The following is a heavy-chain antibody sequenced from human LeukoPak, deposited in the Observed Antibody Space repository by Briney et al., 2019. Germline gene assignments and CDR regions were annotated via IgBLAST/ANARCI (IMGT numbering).Heavy chain of an antibody. CDR1: GFDFWNYA. J-gene: IGHJ4*02. Sequence: SGGSLRLSCAASGFDFWNYAMSWVRQAPGKGLQWVSSISGSADITHYADSVKGRFTISRDNSRNTVFLQMNSLSAEDTAVYYCARVIQQQLAGCWGQGTLVTVSS. V-gene: IGHV3-23*01. CDR3: ARVIQQQLAGC. D-gene: IGHD6-13*01. CDR2: ISGSADIT.